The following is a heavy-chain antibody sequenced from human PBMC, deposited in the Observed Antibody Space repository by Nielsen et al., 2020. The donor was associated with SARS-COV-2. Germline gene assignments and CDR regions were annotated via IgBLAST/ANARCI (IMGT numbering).Heavy chain of an antibody. J-gene: IGHJ6*02. Sequence: GESLKISCAASEFTVSSNYMSWVRQAPGKGLEWVSVIYSGGSTYYADSVKGRFTISRDNSKNTLYLQMNSLRAEDTAVYYCAREEEYYYHSSGYSTQGMDVWGQGTTVTVSS. CDR2: IYSGGST. V-gene: IGHV3-53*01. D-gene: IGHD3-22*01. CDR3: AREEEYYYHSSGYSTQGMDV. CDR1: EFTVSSNY.